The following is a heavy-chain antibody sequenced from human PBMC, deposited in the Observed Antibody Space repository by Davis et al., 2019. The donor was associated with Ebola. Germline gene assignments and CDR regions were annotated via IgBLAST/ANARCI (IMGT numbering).Heavy chain of an antibody. CDR2: ISASGGNT. CDR1: GFTFFSFP. Sequence: PGGSLRLSCATSGFTFFSFPMSWVRQAPGKGLEWVSGISASGGNTFYADSVKGRFTISRDNSKNTLYLQMDSLRAGDTAVYYCAKDHYFDSSDYDIDYWGQGTLVTVSS. D-gene: IGHD3-22*01. V-gene: IGHV3-23*01. J-gene: IGHJ4*02. CDR3: AKDHYFDSSDYDIDY.